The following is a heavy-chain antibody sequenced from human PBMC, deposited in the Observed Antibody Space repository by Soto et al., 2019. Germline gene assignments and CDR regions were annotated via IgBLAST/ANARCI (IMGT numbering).Heavy chain of an antibody. Sequence: QVQLVESGGGVVQPGRSLRRSCAASGFTFSSYGMHWVRQAPGKGLEWVAVIWYDGSNKYYADSVKGRFTISRDNSKNTLYRPMNSLRAEDRAVYYCARDNAATGDGRDGDYANWFDPWGQGTLVTVSS. CDR2: IWYDGSNK. CDR1: GFTFSSYG. D-gene: IGHD4-17*01. CDR3: ARDNAATGDGRDGDYANWFDP. V-gene: IGHV3-33*01. J-gene: IGHJ5*02.